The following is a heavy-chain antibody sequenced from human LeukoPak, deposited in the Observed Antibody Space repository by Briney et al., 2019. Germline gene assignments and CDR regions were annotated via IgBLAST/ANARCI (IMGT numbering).Heavy chain of an antibody. CDR1: GFTFSSYN. Sequence: GGSLRLSCVASGFTFSSYNMNWVRQAPGKGLEWISSISSSSSSYIYYAGSVKGRFTISRDNAKNSLYLQMNGLRAEDTAVYYCARDKKGYSYIGMDVWGKGSTVTVSS. CDR3: ARDKKGYSYIGMDV. J-gene: IGHJ6*04. V-gene: IGHV3-21*01. CDR2: ISSSSSSYI. D-gene: IGHD5-18*01.